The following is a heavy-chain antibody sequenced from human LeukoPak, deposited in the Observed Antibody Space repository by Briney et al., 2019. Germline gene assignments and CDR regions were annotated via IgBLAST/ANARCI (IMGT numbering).Heavy chain of an antibody. V-gene: IGHV3-30-3*01. CDR2: ISYDGSNQ. CDR3: ARAPSYSISNWFDP. J-gene: IGHJ5*02. D-gene: IGHD2-21*01. Sequence: GGSLRLSCAASGFTFSSYAMHWVRQAPGKGLEWVAVISYDGSNQYYADSVKGRFTISRDNSKNTLYLQMNSLRAEDTAVYYCARAPSYSISNWFDPWGQGTLVTVSS. CDR1: GFTFSSYA.